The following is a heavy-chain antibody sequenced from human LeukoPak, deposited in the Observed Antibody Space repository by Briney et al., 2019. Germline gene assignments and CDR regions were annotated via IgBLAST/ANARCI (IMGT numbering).Heavy chain of an antibody. V-gene: IGHV1-46*01. CDR3: ARDDRGYGGNLGPFDY. CDR2: INPSGGST. D-gene: IGHD4-23*01. CDR1: GYTFTSYY. Sequence: ASVKVSCKASGYTFTSYYMHWVRQAPGQGLEWMGIINPSGGSTSYAQKFQGRVTMTRDTSTSTVYMELSSLRSEDTAVYYCARDDRGYGGNLGPFDYWGQGTLVTVSS. J-gene: IGHJ4*02.